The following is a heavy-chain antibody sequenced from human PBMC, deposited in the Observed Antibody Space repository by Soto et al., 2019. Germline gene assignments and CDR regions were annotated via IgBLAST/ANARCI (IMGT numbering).Heavy chain of an antibody. D-gene: IGHD1-1*01. J-gene: IGHJ4*02. CDR2: IDGDGSRT. CDR1: GFTFSGYW. V-gene: IGHV3-74*01. CDR3: ARELASYNDY. Sequence: EVQLVESGGGLVQPGGSLRLSCVASGFTFSGYWMHWVRQAPGKGLVWVSRIDGDGSRTNYADSVKGRFTISRDNAKNTLYLQMNSLRAEDTAVYYCARELASYNDYWGQGTLVTVS.